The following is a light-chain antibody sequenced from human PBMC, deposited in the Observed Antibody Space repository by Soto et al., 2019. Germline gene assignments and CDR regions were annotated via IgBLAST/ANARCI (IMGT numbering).Light chain of an antibody. J-gene: IGKJ1*01. CDR3: QHYKAFSPST. CDR2: DAS. V-gene: IGKV1-5*01. Sequence: GDRVTITCRPSQNVSTWLAWYQQRPGKAPKSLIYDASRLESGVSSRVSGSGSGTEFTLTINNLQPDDSATYYCQHYKAFSPSTFGQGTKVEIK. CDR1: QNVSTW.